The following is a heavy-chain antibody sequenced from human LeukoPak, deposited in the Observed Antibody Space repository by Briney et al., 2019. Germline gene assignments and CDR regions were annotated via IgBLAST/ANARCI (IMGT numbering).Heavy chain of an antibody. V-gene: IGHV4-31*03. CDR3: ARLRLVRGVISQKYWFDP. J-gene: IGHJ5*02. CDR2: IYYSGST. D-gene: IGHD3-10*01. Sequence: SETLSLTCTVSGGSISSGGYYWSWIRQHPGKGLEWIGDIYYSGSTYYNPSLKSRVTISVDTSKNQFSLKLSSVTAADTAVYYCARLRLVRGVISQKYWFDPWGQGTLVTVSS. CDR1: GGSISSGGYY.